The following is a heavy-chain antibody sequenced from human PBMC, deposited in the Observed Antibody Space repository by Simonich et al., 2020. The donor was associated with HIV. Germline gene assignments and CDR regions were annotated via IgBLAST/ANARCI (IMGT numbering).Heavy chain of an antibody. CDR3: ARESIAVAGTYFDY. CDR1: GFTFSSYE. CDR2: ISSIGSTI. Sequence: EVQLVESGGGLVQPGGSLRLSCAASGFTFSSYEMNWVRQAPGKGLEWVSYISSIGSTIYYADSVKGRFTISRDNAKNSLYLQMNSLRAEDTAVYYCARESIAVAGTYFDYWGQGTLVTVSS. J-gene: IGHJ4*02. V-gene: IGHV3-48*03. D-gene: IGHD6-19*01.